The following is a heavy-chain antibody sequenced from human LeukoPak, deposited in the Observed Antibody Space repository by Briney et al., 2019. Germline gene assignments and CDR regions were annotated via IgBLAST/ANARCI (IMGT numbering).Heavy chain of an antibody. CDR3: ARAAIAVAGDYHYHYMDV. Sequence: ASVKVSCKASGYTFTRYYMHWVRQAPGQGLEWMGWISPNSGDTDYAQRFQGRVTMTRDTSISTAYMELSRLRSDDTAVYYCARAAIAVAGDYHYHYMDVWGKGTTVTVSS. CDR2: ISPNSGDT. J-gene: IGHJ6*03. CDR1: GYTFTRYY. V-gene: IGHV1-2*02. D-gene: IGHD6-19*01.